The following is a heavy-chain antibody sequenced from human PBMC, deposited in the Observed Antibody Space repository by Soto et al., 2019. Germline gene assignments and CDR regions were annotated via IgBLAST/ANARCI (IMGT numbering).Heavy chain of an antibody. D-gene: IGHD4-4*01. V-gene: IGHV3-53*01. CDR2: IYSGGST. Sequence: GGSLRLSCAASGFSVSNNYMNWVRQAPGKGLEWVSIIYSGGSTYYADSVKGRFTISRDNSQNTLYLQMNSLRAEDTAVYYCARYDYSNYGLDYWGQGTLVTVSS. CDR1: GFSVSNNY. J-gene: IGHJ4*02. CDR3: ARYDYSNYGLDY.